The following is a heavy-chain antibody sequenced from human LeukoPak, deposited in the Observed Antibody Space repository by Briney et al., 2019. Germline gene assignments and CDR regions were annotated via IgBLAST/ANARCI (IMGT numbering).Heavy chain of an antibody. CDR1: GGSFSGYY. J-gene: IGHJ6*03. D-gene: IGHD7-27*01. Sequence: SETLSLTCAVYGGSFSGYYRSWIRQPPGKGLEWIGEINHSGSTNYNPSLKSRVTISVGTSKNQFSLKLSSVTAADTAVYYCARGLLGYYYYYYMDVWGKGTTVTVSS. CDR3: ARGLLGYYYYYYMDV. CDR2: INHSGST. V-gene: IGHV4-34*01.